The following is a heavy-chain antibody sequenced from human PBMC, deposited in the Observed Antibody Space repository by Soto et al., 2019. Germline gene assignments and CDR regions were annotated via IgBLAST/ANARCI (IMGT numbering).Heavy chain of an antibody. CDR2: INPSGGST. CDR1: GYTFTSYY. V-gene: IGHV1-46*01. D-gene: IGHD3-9*01. Sequence: ASVKVSCKASGYTFTSYYMHWVRQAPGQGLEWMGIINPSGGSTSYAQKFQGRVTMTRDTSTSTVYMELSSLRSEDTAVYYCARDGGSSLSYDNLGGIDYWGQGTLVTVSS. CDR3: ARDGGSSLSYDNLGGIDY. J-gene: IGHJ4*02.